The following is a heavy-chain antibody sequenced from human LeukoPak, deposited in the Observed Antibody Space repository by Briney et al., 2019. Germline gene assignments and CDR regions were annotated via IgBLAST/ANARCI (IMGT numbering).Heavy chain of an antibody. D-gene: IGHD3-10*01. CDR2: VNPNSGCT. CDR3: ARVYRRGSGSYALDY. Sequence: ASVKVSCKASGYTFTGYYMHWVRQAPGQGLEGMGWVNPNSGCTNYAQKFQGRVTMTRDTSISTAYMELSRLRSDDTAVYYCARVYRRGSGSYALDYWGQGTLVTVSS. J-gene: IGHJ4*02. V-gene: IGHV1-2*02. CDR1: GYTFTGYY.